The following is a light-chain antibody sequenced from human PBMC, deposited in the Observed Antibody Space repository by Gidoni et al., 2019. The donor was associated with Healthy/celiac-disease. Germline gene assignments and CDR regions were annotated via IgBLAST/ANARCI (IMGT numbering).Light chain of an antibody. V-gene: IGKV3-20*01. CDR3: QQYGSSPPWT. CDR2: GAS. Sequence: DIVLTQSPGTLSLSPGARATLSCRASQSVSSSYLVWYQQKPGQAPRLLIYGASSRATGIPDRFSGSGSGTDFTLTISRLEPEDFAVYYCQQYGSSPPWTFGQGTKVEIK. CDR1: QSVSSSY. J-gene: IGKJ1*01.